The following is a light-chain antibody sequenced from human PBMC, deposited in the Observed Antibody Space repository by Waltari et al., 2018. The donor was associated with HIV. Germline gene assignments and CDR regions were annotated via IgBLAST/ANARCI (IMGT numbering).Light chain of an antibody. Sequence: EIVLTQSPDTLSLSPGERATLSCRASQFFGSGALAWYQQKPGQSPRLLIYAESNRAAGIPDRFSGSASGTEFTLTISRLEPEDFAVYYCQQYGSSPLRMFGQGTKVEVK. V-gene: IGKV3-20*01. J-gene: IGKJ1*01. CDR2: AES. CDR3: QQYGSSPLRM. CDR1: QFFGSGA.